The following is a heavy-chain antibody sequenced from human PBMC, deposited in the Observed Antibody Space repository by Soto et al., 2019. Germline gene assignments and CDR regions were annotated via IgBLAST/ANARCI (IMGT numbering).Heavy chain of an antibody. V-gene: IGHV3-23*01. J-gene: IGHJ4*02. CDR3: AKDASVTPHEYYVYY. CDR2: VSGGGDRT. D-gene: IGHD2-21*02. CDR1: GFTFSTYA. Sequence: GGSLRLSCAASGFTFSTYAMMWVRQAPGKGLEWVSGVSGGGDRTQYADSVRGRFTISRDNSKHTLYLQMNSLRADDTAVFYCAKDASVTPHEYYVYYWGQGTLVTVSS.